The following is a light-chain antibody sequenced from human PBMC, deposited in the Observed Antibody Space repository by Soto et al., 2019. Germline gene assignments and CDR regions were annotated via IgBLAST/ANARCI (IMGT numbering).Light chain of an antibody. CDR1: SSDVGNYNL. V-gene: IGLV2-23*01. CDR2: EGT. CDR3: CSYAGSSPYV. J-gene: IGLJ1*01. Sequence: QSALTQPASVSGSPGQSITISCTGTSSDVGNYNLVSWYQQHPGKAPKIIIYEGTKRPSGVSNRFSGSKSGNTASLTISGLQAEDEADYYCCSYAGSSPYVFGTGTKVIVL.